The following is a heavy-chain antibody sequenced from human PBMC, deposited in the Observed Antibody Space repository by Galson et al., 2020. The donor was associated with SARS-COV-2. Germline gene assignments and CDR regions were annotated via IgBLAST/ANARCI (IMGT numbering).Heavy chain of an antibody. Sequence: TGGSLRLSCAASGFTFSSYGMHWVRQAPGKGLEWVSAIWSGGTNDHYAASVMGRFTISRDNSKNTLYLQMDSLRAEDTAVYYCAREFGVGRDSFPFDMWGQGTMVTVSA. CDR2: IWSGGTND. V-gene: IGHV3-33*01. J-gene: IGHJ3*02. D-gene: IGHD2-8*01. CDR3: AREFGVGRDSFPFDM. CDR1: GFTFSSYG.